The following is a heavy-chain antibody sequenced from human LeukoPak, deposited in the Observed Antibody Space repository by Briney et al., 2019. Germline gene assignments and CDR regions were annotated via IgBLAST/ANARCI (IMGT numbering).Heavy chain of an antibody. Sequence: TSETLSLTCTVSGGSISSGSYYWSWIRQPAGKGLEWIGRIYTSGSTNYNPSLKSRVTISVDTSKNQFSLKLSSVTAADTAVYYCARDPGSYGYYFDYWGQGTLVTVSS. CDR1: GGSISSGSYY. V-gene: IGHV4-61*02. D-gene: IGHD5-18*01. CDR3: ARDPGSYGYYFDY. CDR2: IYTSGST. J-gene: IGHJ4*02.